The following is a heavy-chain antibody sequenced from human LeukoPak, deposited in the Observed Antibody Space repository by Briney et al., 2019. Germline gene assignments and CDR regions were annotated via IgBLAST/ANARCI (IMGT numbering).Heavy chain of an antibody. Sequence: GGSLRLSCAASGLSFSSFAMSWVRQGPARGLEWVSSIRGKGETFYADSGKGRFTLSSDSSRNTVCFQLNNLGVEATAIYYCARASWVSSTDAVRWGQGTLVTVSS. V-gene: IGHV3-23*01. J-gene: IGHJ4*02. CDR2: IRGKGET. CDR1: GLSFSSFA. D-gene: IGHD3-16*01. CDR3: ARASWVSSTDAVR.